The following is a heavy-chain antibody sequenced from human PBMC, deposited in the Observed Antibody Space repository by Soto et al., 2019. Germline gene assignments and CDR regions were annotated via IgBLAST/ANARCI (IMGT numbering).Heavy chain of an antibody. CDR2: IFYTGSS. CDR1: GDPLSSGDYY. D-gene: IGHD3-10*01. V-gene: IGHV4-30-4*01. CDR3: ASGTGTMARAVLLE. J-gene: IGHJ4*02. Sequence: QVQLQESGPGLVKPSQTLSLTCTVSGDPLSSGDYYWSWIRQRPGKGLEWIGYIFYTGSSYYNPSLRSRVSISVDTSKIQFSVNGASVSAADTAVYYCASGTGTMARAVLLEWGQETLITVSS.